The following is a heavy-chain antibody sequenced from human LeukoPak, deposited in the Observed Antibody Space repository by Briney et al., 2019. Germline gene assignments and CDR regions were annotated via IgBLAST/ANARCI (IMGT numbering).Heavy chain of an antibody. D-gene: IGHD2-21*02. Sequence: TLSLTCTVSGGSISSGGYYWSWIRQHPGKGLEWIGYIYYSGSTYYNPSLKSRVTISVDTSKNQFSLKLSSVTAADTAVYYCAREGPAYCGGDCSDQHWFDPWGQGTLVTVSS. CDR2: IYYSGST. CDR1: GGSISSGGYY. J-gene: IGHJ5*02. CDR3: AREGPAYCGGDCSDQHWFDP. V-gene: IGHV4-31*03.